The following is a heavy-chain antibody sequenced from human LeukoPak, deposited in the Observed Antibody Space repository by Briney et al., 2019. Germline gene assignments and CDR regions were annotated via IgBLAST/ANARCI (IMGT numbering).Heavy chain of an antibody. CDR1: GYTFTGYY. J-gene: IGHJ4*02. CDR2: INPNSGGT. CDR3: ARGRRVIPAAGTRFEFDY. D-gene: IGHD6-13*01. Sequence: ASVKVSCKASGYTFTGYYMHWVRQAPGQGLEWMGWINPNSGGTNYAQKFQGRVTMTRDTSISTAYMELSRLRSDDTAVYYCARGRRVIPAAGTRFEFDYWGQGTLVTVSS. V-gene: IGHV1-2*02.